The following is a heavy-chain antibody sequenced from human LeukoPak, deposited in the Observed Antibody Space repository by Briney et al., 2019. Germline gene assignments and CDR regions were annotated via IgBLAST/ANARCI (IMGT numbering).Heavy chain of an antibody. Sequence: PGGSLRLSCAASGFTFSDYYMSWIRQAPGKGLEWVSYISSSSSYTNYADSVKGRFTISRDNAKNSLYLQMNSLRAEDTAVYYCARDQYYDILTGYPDAFDIWGQGAMVTVSS. V-gene: IGHV3-11*05. D-gene: IGHD3-9*01. CDR2: ISSSSSYT. CDR1: GFTFSDYY. CDR3: ARDQYYDILTGYPDAFDI. J-gene: IGHJ3*02.